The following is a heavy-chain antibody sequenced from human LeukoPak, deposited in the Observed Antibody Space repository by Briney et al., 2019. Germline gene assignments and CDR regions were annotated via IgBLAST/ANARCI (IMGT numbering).Heavy chain of an antibody. V-gene: IGHV4-59*12. Sequence: SETLSLTCTVSGGSISSYYWSWIRQPPGKGLEWIGYIYYSGSTNYNPSLKSRVTISVDTSKNQFSLKLSSVTAADTAVYYCARAPYSSGWAFDYWGQGTLVTVSS. CDR1: GGSISSYY. CDR3: ARAPYSSGWAFDY. J-gene: IGHJ4*02. CDR2: IYYSGST. D-gene: IGHD6-19*01.